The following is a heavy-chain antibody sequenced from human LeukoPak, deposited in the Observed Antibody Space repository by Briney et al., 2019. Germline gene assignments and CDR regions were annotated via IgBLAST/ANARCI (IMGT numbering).Heavy chain of an antibody. J-gene: IGHJ3*02. V-gene: IGHV1-69*06. CDR3: AREGSPGAFDI. CDR2: IIPIFGTA. CDR1: GYTFTNYH. D-gene: IGHD2-15*01. Sequence: SVKVSCKASGYTFTNYHMHWVRQAPGQGLEWMGGIIPIFGTANYAQKFQGRVTITADKSTSTAYMELSSLRSEDTAVYYCAREGSPGAFDIWGQGTMVTVSS.